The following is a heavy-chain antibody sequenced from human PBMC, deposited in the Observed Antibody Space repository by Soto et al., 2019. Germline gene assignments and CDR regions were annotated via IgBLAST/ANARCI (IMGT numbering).Heavy chain of an antibody. V-gene: IGHV1-3*01. CDR3: ARGTAPSDV. CDR2: INAGNGNT. Sequence: GASVKVSCKTSGGTFSSYAISWVRQAPGQRLEWMGWINAGNGNTKYSQKFQGRVTITRDTSASTAYMELSSLRSEDTAVYYCARGTAPSDVWGQGTTVTVS. J-gene: IGHJ6*02. D-gene: IGHD4-17*01. CDR1: GGTFSSYA.